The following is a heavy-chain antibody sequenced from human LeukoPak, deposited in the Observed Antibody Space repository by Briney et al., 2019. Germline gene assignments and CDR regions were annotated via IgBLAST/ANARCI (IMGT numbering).Heavy chain of an antibody. CDR3: SRVFVWCMDV. CDR2: NSYSGST. Sequence: SETLSLICTVSGRPFSTYYWSWLRQPPGKDLEWIRYNSYSGSTNYNPSLKSRVTISVKRSKNQFSLQLIHLTTAATALYYLSRVFVWCMDVWGKGTTGTVSS. J-gene: IGHJ6*03. D-gene: IGHD3-10*01. CDR1: GRPFSTYY. V-gene: IGHV4-59*12.